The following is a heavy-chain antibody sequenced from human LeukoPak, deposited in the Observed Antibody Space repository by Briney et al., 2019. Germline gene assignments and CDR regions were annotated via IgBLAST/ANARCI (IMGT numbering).Heavy chain of an antibody. V-gene: IGHV1-18*01. J-gene: IGHJ5*02. D-gene: IGHD3-10*01. CDR2: ISAYNGNT. Sequence: ASVKVSCKASGYTFTSYGISWVRQAPGQGLEWMGWISAYNGNTNYAQKFQGRVTMTRDTSISTAYMELSRLRSDDTAVYYCARDWGVRGVIPNWFDPWGQGTLVTVSS. CDR1: GYTFTSYG. CDR3: ARDWGVRGVIPNWFDP.